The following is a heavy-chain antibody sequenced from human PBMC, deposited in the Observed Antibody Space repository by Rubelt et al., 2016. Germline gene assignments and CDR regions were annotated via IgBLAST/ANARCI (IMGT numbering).Heavy chain of an antibody. Sequence: QVQLQESGPGLVKPSETLSLTCTVSGGSISSYYWSWIRQPPGKGLEWIGYIYYSGSTNYNPPLKSRVTISVDTSKNQFSLKLSSVTAADTAVYYCARETVAGTGWFDPWGQGTLVTVSS. CDR2: IYYSGST. J-gene: IGHJ5*02. CDR3: ARETVAGTGWFDP. D-gene: IGHD6-19*01. CDR1: GGSISSYY. V-gene: IGHV4-59*12.